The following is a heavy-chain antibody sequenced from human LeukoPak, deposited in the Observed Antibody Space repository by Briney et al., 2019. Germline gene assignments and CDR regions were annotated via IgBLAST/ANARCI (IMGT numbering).Heavy chain of an antibody. Sequence: SETLSLTCTVSGYSISSGYYWGWIRQPPGKGLEWIGSIYHSGTTYYNPSLKSRVTISVDTSKNQFSLKLSSVTAADTAVYYCARDRAALIGFHYWGQGTPVTVSS. D-gene: IGHD2-15*01. V-gene: IGHV4-38-2*02. CDR3: ARDRAALIGFHY. CDR1: GYSISSGYY. CDR2: IYHSGTT. J-gene: IGHJ4*02.